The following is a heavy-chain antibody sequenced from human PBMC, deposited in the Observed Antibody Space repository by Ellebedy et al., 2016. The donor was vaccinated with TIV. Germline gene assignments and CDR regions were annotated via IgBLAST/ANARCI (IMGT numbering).Heavy chain of an antibody. CDR2: LYPDAKT. J-gene: IGHJ5*02. CDR1: GIIVSDYF. CDR3: ARRASYGDYAVQVNPWFDP. D-gene: IGHD4-17*01. V-gene: IGHV3-66*01. Sequence: GESLKISCEASGIIVSDYFMNWVRQAPGKGLEWVSVLYPDAKTNYTDSVNGRFIVSRDNSKNTLYLQMNSLRAEDTAVYYCARRASYGDYAVQVNPWFDPWGQGTLVTVSS.